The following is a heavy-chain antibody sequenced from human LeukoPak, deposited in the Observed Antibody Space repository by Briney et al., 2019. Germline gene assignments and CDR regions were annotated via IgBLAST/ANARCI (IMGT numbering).Heavy chain of an antibody. CDR3: ARDPNSGYDFNYYYGMDV. J-gene: IGHJ6*02. D-gene: IGHD5-12*01. V-gene: IGHV3-21*01. CDR2: ISRSSSYI. CDR1: GFTFSSYS. Sequence: GGSLRLSCAASGFTFSSYSMNWVRQAPGKGLEWVSSISRSSSYIYYADSVKGRFTISRDNAKNSLYLQMNSLRAEDTAVYYCARDPNSGYDFNYYYGMDVWGQGTTVTVSS.